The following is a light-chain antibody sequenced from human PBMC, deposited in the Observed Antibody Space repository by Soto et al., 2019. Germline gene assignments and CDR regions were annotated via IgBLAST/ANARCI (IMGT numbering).Light chain of an antibody. J-gene: IGKJ2*01. V-gene: IGKV1-5*01. CDR3: LQYDHYST. CDR2: DAS. CDR1: QSINSL. Sequence: DIQMTQSPSTLSASVGDSVTITCRASQSINSLVAWYQQHPGKAPKLLIHDASSLENGVPSRFSGSGSGPGFTLTITSLRPEDFATYYCLQYDHYSTFGQGTKLEI.